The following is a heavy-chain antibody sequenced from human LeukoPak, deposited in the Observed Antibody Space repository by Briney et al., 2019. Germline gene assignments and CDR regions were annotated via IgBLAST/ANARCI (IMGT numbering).Heavy chain of an antibody. CDR3: ARGGTAFDI. D-gene: IGHD1-26*01. CDR1: GGSISGYY. Sequence: SETLSLTCSASGGSISGYYWSWIRQLAGKGLEWIGRIYNSESFNYNPSLKSRVTMSVDTSKNQFSLKLSSVTAADSAVYYCARGGTAFDIWGQGTMVTVSS. V-gene: IGHV4-4*07. CDR2: IYNSESF. J-gene: IGHJ3*02.